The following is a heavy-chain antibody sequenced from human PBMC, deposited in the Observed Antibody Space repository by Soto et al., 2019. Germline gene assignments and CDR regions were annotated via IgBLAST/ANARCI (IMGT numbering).Heavy chain of an antibody. CDR1: GYTFTSYA. J-gene: IGHJ6*02. CDR3: ARSVRFLEWLPYGMDV. Sequence: ASVKVSCKASGYTFTSYAMHWVRQAPGQRLEWMGWINAGNGNTKYSQKFQGRVTITRDTSASTAYMELSSLRSEDTAVYYCARSVRFLEWLPYGMDVWGQGTTVTGSS. CDR2: INAGNGNT. V-gene: IGHV1-3*01. D-gene: IGHD3-3*01.